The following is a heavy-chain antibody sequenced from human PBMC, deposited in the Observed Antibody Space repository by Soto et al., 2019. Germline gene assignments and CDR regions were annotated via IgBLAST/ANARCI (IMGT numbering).Heavy chain of an antibody. D-gene: IGHD1-26*01. CDR1: GGTFSSYA. Sequence: SVKVSCKASGGTFSSYAISWVRQAPGQGLEWMGGIIPIFGTANYAQKFQGRVTITADESTSTAYMELSSLRSEDTAVYYCAREAGSLGWFDPWGQGTLVTVSS. J-gene: IGHJ5*02. V-gene: IGHV1-69*13. CDR2: IIPIFGTA. CDR3: AREAGSLGWFDP.